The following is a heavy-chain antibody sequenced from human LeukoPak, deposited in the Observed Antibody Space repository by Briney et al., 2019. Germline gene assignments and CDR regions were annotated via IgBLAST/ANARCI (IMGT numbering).Heavy chain of an antibody. CDR2: INHSGST. V-gene: IGHV4-39*07. CDR3: ARGRVVATSVTSY. J-gene: IGHJ4*02. D-gene: IGHD2-15*01. CDR1: GGSVSSGSYY. Sequence: SETLSLTCTVSGGSVSSGSYYWSWIRQPPGKGLEWIGEINHSGSTNYNPSLKSRVTISGDTSKNQVSLRLSSVTAADTAVYYCARGRVVATSVTSYWGQGTLVTVSS.